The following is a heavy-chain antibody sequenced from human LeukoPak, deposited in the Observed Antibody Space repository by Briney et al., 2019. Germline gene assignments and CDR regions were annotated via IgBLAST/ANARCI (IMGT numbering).Heavy chain of an antibody. CDR1: GFTFSSYE. CDR2: ISSSSSYI. J-gene: IGHJ4*02. CDR3: ARHKDWTFDY. D-gene: IGHD3/OR15-3a*01. Sequence: GGSLRLSCAASGFTFSSYEMNWVRQAPGKGLEWVSSISSSSSYIYYADSVKGRFTISRDNAKNSLYLQMNSLRAEDTAVYYCARHKDWTFDYWGQGTLVTVSS. V-gene: IGHV3-21*01.